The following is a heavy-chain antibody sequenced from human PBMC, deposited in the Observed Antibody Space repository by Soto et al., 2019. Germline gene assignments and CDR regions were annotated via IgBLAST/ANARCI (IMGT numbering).Heavy chain of an antibody. CDR1: GGSISSYY. D-gene: IGHD4-17*01. V-gene: IGHV4-59*01. J-gene: IGHJ4*02. CDR3: AREFDYGDYGFYYFDY. CDR2: FYYSGST. Sequence: SETLSLTCTVSGGSISSYYWSWIRQSPGKGLEWIGFFYYSGSTKYNPSLKSRVTISVDTSKNQFSLKLRSVTAADTAVYYCAREFDYGDYGFYYFDYWGQGTLVTVSS.